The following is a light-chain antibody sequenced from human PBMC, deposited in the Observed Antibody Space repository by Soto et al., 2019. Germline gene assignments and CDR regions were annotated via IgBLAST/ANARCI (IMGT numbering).Light chain of an antibody. CDR1: SSDVGEENY. J-gene: IGLJ2*01. CDR3: SSYTSSTTVV. Sequence: QSALTQPPSASGSPGQSVTITCSGTSSDVGEENYVSWYQQHPGKVPKLMIYEVSNRPSGVSHRFSGSKSGNTASLTISGLQAEDEADYYCSSYTSSTTVVFGGGTKLTVL. V-gene: IGLV2-14*01. CDR2: EVS.